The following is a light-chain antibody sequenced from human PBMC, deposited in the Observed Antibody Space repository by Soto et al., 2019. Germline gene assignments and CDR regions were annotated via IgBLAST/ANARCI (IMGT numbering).Light chain of an antibody. CDR2: DVS. J-gene: IGLJ1*01. CDR3: SSYTSSSTYV. V-gene: IGLV2-14*01. Sequence: QSALTQPASVSGSPGQSITISCTGTSSDVGYYNYVSWYQQHPGKAPKLMIYDVSNRPSGVSNRVSGSKSGNTASLTISGLQAEDEADYHCSSYTSSSTYVFGSGTKLTVL. CDR1: SSDVGYYNY.